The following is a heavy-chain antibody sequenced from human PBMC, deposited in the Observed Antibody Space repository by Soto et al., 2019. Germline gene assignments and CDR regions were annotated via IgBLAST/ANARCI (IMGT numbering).Heavy chain of an antibody. CDR3: ARVPYYFFWSGDKRPLFYF. Sequence: SETLSHTCAVYGGSFSGYYWSWIRQPPGKGLEWIGEINHSGSTNYNPSLKSRVTISVDTSKNQFSLKLGSVTAADTAVYYCARVPYYFFWSGDKRPLFYFSARRTLVTVSS. CDR1: GGSFSGYY. CDR2: INHSGST. J-gene: IGHJ4*02. D-gene: IGHD3-3*01. V-gene: IGHV4-34*01.